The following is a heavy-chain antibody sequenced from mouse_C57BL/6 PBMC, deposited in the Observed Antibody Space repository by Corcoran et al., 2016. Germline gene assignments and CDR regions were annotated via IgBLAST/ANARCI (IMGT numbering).Heavy chain of an antibody. CDR2: IYPGDGDT. V-gene: IGHV1-80*01. Sequence: QVQLQQSGAELVKPGASVKISCKASGYAFSSYWMNWVKQRPGKGLEGIGQIYPGDGDTNYNGKFKGKATLTADKSSSTAYMQLSSLTSEDSAVYFCARRTPEGYFDVWGTGTTVTVSS. CDR3: ARRTPEGYFDV. J-gene: IGHJ1*03. CDR1: GYAFSSYW.